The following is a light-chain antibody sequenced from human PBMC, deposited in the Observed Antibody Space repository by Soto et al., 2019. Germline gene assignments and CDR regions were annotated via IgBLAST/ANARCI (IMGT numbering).Light chain of an antibody. V-gene: IGKV3-15*01. CDR1: QSVGSN. CDR3: QHYNNWPPYA. J-gene: IGKJ2*01. CDR2: GAS. Sequence: EIVMTQSPATLSVSPGERATLSCRASQSVGSNLAWYQQKPGQAPRLLIYGASTRTTAIPAWFSGSGSGTEFTLTISSLQSEDFAVYYCQHYNNWPPYAFGQGTKLEIK.